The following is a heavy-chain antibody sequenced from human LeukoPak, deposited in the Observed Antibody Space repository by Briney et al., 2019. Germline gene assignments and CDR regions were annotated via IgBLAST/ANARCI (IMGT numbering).Heavy chain of an antibody. J-gene: IGHJ4*02. CDR1: GFTFSSYW. V-gene: IGHV3-7*05. D-gene: IGHD4-17*01. CDR2: IKQDGSEK. Sequence: GGSLRLSCAASGFTFSSYWVNWVRQAPGKGLEWVAKIKQDGSEKYYVGSVKGRFTISRDNAKNSLYLQMNSLRAEDTAVYYCARDYGAQRALDYWGQGTLVTVSS. CDR3: ARDYGAQRALDY.